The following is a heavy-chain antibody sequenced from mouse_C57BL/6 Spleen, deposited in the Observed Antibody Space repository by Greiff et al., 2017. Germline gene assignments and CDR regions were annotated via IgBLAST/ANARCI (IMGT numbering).Heavy chain of an antibody. CDR3: APNSLYGYDSAWFAY. CDR2: IYPGDGDT. J-gene: IGHJ3*01. CDR1: GYAFSSYW. V-gene: IGHV1-80*01. Sequence: VQRVESGAELVKPGASVKISCKASGYAFSSYWMNWVKPRPGKGLEWIGQIYPGDGDTNYNGKFKGKATLTADKSSSTAYMQLSSLTSEDSAVYFCAPNSLYGYDSAWFAYWGQGTLVTVSA. D-gene: IGHD2-2*01.